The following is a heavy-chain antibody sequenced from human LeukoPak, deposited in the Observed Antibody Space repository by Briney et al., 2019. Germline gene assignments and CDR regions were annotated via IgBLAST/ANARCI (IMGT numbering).Heavy chain of an antibody. D-gene: IGHD3-16*02. Sequence: ASVKVSCKASGYTFTNYGISWVRQAPGQGLEWMGNINPYNGSTNYPQNLQGRVTMTTDTSTNTAYMELRSLRSDDTAVYYCARDQHDHVWGSYRPYFDYWGQGTLVTVSS. CDR2: INPYNGST. CDR1: GYTFTNYG. V-gene: IGHV1-18*01. CDR3: ARDQHDHVWGSYRPYFDY. J-gene: IGHJ4*02.